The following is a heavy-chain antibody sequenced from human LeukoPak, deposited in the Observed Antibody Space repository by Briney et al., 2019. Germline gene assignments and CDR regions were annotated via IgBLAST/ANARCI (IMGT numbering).Heavy chain of an antibody. CDR1: GVPVSSNF. CDR2: IYIDGST. CDR3: ARLPRY. Sequence: PGGSLRRSCAASGVPVSSNFMTWVRQAPGEGLEWVAVIYIDGSTYYADSVKGRFTISRDNSRNTPYLQMNSLRPEDTAVYYCARLPRYWGQGTLVTVSS. V-gene: IGHV3-53*05. J-gene: IGHJ4*02.